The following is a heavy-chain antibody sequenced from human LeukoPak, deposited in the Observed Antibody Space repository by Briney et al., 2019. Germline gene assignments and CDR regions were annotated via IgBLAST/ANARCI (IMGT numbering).Heavy chain of an antibody. V-gene: IGHV4-4*07. CDR1: GGSISSYY. D-gene: IGHD3-10*01. CDR3: ARDEPGGSGSYLNWFDP. CDR2: IYTSGST. J-gene: IGHJ5*02. Sequence: PSETLSLTCTVSGGSISSYYWSWIRQPAGKGLEWIGRIYTSGSTNYNPSLKSRVTMSVDTSKNQFSLKLSSVTAADPAVYYCARDEPGGSGSYLNWFDPWGQGTLVTVSS.